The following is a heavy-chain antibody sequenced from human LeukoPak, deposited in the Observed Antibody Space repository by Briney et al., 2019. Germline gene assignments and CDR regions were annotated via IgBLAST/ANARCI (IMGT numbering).Heavy chain of an antibody. V-gene: IGHV4-59*01. Sequence: PSETLSLTFTVSGGSISSYYWSWIRQPPGKGLEWIGYISYSGTTNYNPSLKSRVTISIDTSKNQFSLKLSSVTAADTAVYYCARGVNWIDPWGQGTLVTVSS. CDR2: ISYSGTT. J-gene: IGHJ5*02. D-gene: IGHD6-13*01. CDR3: ARGVNWIDP. CDR1: GGSISSYY.